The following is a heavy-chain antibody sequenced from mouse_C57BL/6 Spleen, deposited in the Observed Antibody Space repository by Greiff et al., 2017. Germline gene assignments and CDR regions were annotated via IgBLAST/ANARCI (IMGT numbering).Heavy chain of an antibody. CDR3: ARRDYYGSSYEYFDV. V-gene: IGHV1-42*01. D-gene: IGHD1-1*01. J-gene: IGHJ1*03. Sequence: VQLKQSGPELVKPGASVKISCKASGYSFTGYYMNWVKQSPEKSLEWIGEINPSTGGTTYNQKFKAKATMTLNKSSSTAYMQLKSLKSEDSAVYYCARRDYYGSSYEYFDVWGTGTTVTVSS. CDR1: GYSFTGYY. CDR2: INPSTGGT.